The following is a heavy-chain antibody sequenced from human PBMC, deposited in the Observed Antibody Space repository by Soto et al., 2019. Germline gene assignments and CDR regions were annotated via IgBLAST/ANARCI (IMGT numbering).Heavy chain of an antibody. CDR2: ISGSGGST. CDR3: AKTLYGSGSYYTYNWFDP. CDR1: GFTFSSYA. V-gene: IGHV3-23*01. J-gene: IGHJ5*02. D-gene: IGHD3-10*01. Sequence: GGSLRLSCAASGFTFSSYAMSWVRQAPGKGLEWVSAISGSGGSTYYADSVKGRFTISRDNSKNTLYLQMNSLRAEDTAVYYCAKTLYGSGSYYTYNWFDPWGQGTLVTVSS.